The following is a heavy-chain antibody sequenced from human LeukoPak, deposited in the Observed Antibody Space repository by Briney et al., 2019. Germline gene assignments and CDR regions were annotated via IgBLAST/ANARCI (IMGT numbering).Heavy chain of an antibody. CDR3: ATRSSTLAAARCFDD. V-gene: IGHV4-34*01. J-gene: IGHJ4*03. CDR2: IDHRGSS. CDR1: GESFSAYF. Sequence: PSETLSLTCAVHGESFSAYFWSWIRQVPAKGLEWIGEIDHRGSSNYNPPLKSRATISVDTSKNHFSLSLTSVTAADTAVYYCATRSSTLAAARCFDDWGQGTVVTVSS. D-gene: IGHD6-6*01.